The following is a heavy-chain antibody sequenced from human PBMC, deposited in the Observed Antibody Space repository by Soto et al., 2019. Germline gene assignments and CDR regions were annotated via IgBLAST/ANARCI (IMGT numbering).Heavy chain of an antibody. J-gene: IGHJ4*02. V-gene: IGHV1-69*01. Sequence: QVQLVQSGAEVKKPGSSVKVSCKASGGTFSSYSINWVRQAPGQGLEWMGEIIPIFGTANYAQKFQGRVTITADESTSTPYMELSSLRSEDTAVYYCARECGRHSGGIDYWGQGTLVTVSS. CDR1: GGTFSSYS. CDR2: IIPIFGTA. CDR3: ARECGRHSGGIDY. D-gene: IGHD1-26*01.